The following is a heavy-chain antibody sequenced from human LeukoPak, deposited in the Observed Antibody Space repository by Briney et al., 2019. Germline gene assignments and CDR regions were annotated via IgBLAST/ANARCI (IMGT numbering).Heavy chain of an antibody. J-gene: IGHJ4*02. Sequence: PGGSLRLSCAASGFTFSSYAMRWVRQAPGKGLEWVSAISGSGGSTYYADSVKGRFTISRDNSKNTLYLQMNSLRAEDTAVYYCAKGQNYDFWSGYLDYWGQGTLVTVSS. CDR3: AKGQNYDFWSGYLDY. V-gene: IGHV3-23*01. CDR2: ISGSGGST. D-gene: IGHD3-3*01. CDR1: GFTFSSYA.